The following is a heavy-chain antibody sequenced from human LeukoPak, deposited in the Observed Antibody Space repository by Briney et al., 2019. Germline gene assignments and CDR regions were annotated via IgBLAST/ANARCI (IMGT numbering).Heavy chain of an antibody. CDR1: GFTFSTSW. V-gene: IGHV3-7*04. J-gene: IGHJ4*02. D-gene: IGHD5-12*01. Sequence: AGSLRLSCAASGFTFSTSWMNWVRQAPGKGLEWVANIKEDGSEEYYVDSVKGRFTISRDNARKSLYLQMNSLRVENTAVYYCARGYSGYEFGYWGQGTLVTVSS. CDR2: IKEDGSEE. CDR3: ARGYSGYEFGY.